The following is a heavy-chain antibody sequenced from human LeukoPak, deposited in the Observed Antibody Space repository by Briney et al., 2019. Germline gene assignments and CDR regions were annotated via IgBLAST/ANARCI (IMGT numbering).Heavy chain of an antibody. CDR2: ISYDGSNK. CDR1: GFTFSSYA. D-gene: IGHD6-6*01. J-gene: IGHJ4*02. V-gene: IGHV3-30-3*01. CDR3: ARDRLVAARPSFDY. Sequence: GRCLRLSCAASGFTFSSYAMHWVRQAPGKGLEWVAVISYDGSNKYYADSVKGRFTISRDNSKNTLYLQMNSLRAEDTAVYYCARDRLVAARPSFDYWGQGTLVTVSS.